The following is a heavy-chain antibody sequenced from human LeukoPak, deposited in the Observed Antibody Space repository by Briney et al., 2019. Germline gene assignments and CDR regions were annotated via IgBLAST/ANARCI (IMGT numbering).Heavy chain of an antibody. Sequence: SETLSLTCTVSGGSISSSSYYWGWIRQPPGKGLEWIGSIYYSGSTYYNPSLKSRVTISVDTSKNQFSLKLSSVTAADTAVYYCARFKRIGPLIFGVAMGFDYWGQGTLVTVSS. D-gene: IGHD3-3*01. J-gene: IGHJ4*02. V-gene: IGHV4-39*01. CDR1: GGSISSSSYY. CDR2: IYYSGST. CDR3: ARFKRIGPLIFGVAMGFDY.